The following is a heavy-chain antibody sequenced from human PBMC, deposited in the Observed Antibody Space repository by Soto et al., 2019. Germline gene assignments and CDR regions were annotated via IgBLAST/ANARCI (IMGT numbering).Heavy chain of an antibody. CDR3: AKDMGKYDILPGYYPNWFDP. D-gene: IGHD3-9*01. V-gene: IGHV3-23*01. Sequence: GGSLRLSCAASGLTFSSYAMVWVRQTPAKGLEWVAIIGASGGSTDYLDSVKGRFTISRDNSRNTLYLQMNSLRAEDTAVYYCAKDMGKYDILPGYYPNWFDPWGQGTLVTVSS. CDR2: IGASGGST. CDR1: GLTFSSYA. J-gene: IGHJ5*02.